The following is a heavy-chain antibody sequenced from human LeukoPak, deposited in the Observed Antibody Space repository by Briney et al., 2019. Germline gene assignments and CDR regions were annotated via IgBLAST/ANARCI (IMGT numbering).Heavy chain of an antibody. J-gene: IGHJ6*03. Sequence: GGSLRLSCAASGFTFSSYWMSWVRQAPGKGLEWVANIKQDGSEKYFVDSVKGRFTISRDNAKNSPYLQMNSLRAEDTAVYYCARSGLGQYYYYYYMDVWGKGTTVTVSS. CDR1: GFTFSSYW. CDR2: IKQDGSEK. CDR3: ARSGLGQYYYYYYMDV. V-gene: IGHV3-7*01. D-gene: IGHD1-26*01.